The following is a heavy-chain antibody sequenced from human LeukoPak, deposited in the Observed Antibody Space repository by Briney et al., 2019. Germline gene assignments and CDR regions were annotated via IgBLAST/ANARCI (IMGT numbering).Heavy chain of an antibody. CDR1: GYTFTSYY. J-gene: IGHJ4*02. V-gene: IGHV1-46*01. CDR3: VRDGNDAMDY. Sequence: ASVKVSCKASGYTFTSYYMHWVRQAPGQGLEWMGIINPSGGSTSYAQKFQGRVTMTRDTSTSTVYMEVRSLTSDDTAVYYCVRDGNDAMDYWGQGTLVTVSS. CDR2: INPSGGST. D-gene: IGHD4-23*01.